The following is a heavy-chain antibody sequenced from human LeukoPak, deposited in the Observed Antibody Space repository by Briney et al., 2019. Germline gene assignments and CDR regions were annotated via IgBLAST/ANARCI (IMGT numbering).Heavy chain of an antibody. CDR3: TRSVRNGHIDY. Sequence: ASVKVSCKASGGTFSSYAISWVRQATGQGLEWMGWMNPNSGNTGYARKFQGRVTMTRSTSISTAYMELNSLTFEDTAISYCTRSVRNGHIDYWHQGPLATVSS. CDR1: GGTFSSYA. D-gene: IGHD2-21*01. V-gene: IGHV1-8*02. CDR2: MNPNSGNT. J-gene: IGHJ4*02.